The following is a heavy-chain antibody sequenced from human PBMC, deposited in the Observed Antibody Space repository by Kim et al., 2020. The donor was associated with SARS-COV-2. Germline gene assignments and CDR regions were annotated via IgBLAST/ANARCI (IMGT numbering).Heavy chain of an antibody. J-gene: IGHJ4*02. Sequence: AVSVKSRITINPDTSKNPFSLQLNSVTPEDTAVYYCARDYYGSGSGLFDYWGQGTLVTVSS. CDR3: ARDYYGSGSGLFDY. D-gene: IGHD3-10*01. V-gene: IGHV6-1*01.